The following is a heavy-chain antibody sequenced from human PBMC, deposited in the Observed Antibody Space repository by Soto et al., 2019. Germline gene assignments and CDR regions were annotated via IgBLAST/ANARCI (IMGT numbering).Heavy chain of an antibody. V-gene: IGHV1-69*12. CDR3: AREERDYYDSSGYSDY. D-gene: IGHD3-22*01. CDR2: IIPIFGTA. Sequence: QVQLVQSGAEVKKPGSSVKVSCKASGGTFSSYAISWVRQAPGQGLEWMGGIIPIFGTANYAQKFQGRVTITADESTSTAYMELSSLRSEDTAVYYCAREERDYYDSSGYSDYWGQGPLVTVSS. J-gene: IGHJ4*02. CDR1: GGTFSSYA.